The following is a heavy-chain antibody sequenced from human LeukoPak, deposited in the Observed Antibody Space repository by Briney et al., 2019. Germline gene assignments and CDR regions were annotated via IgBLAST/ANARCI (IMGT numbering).Heavy chain of an antibody. J-gene: IGHJ4*02. Sequence: ASVKVSCKASGYTFTGYYMHWVRQAPGQGLEWMGWINPNSGGTNYAQKFQGRVTMTRDTSISTAYMELSRLRSDDTAVYYCARDIEYSSSFDYWGQGTPVTVSS. CDR2: INPNSGGT. D-gene: IGHD6-6*01. CDR1: GYTFTGYY. V-gene: IGHV1-2*02. CDR3: ARDIEYSSSFDY.